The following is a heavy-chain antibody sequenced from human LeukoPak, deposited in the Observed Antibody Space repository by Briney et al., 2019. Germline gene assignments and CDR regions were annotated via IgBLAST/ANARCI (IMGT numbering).Heavy chain of an antibody. CDR2: IIPILGIA. J-gene: IGHJ4*02. CDR3: ARDAGSYYYDSSGYYHPGAH. V-gene: IGHV1-69*04. CDR1: GGTFSSYA. Sequence: RASVKVSCKASGGTFSSYAISWVRQAPGQGLEWMGRIIPILGIANYAQKFQGRVTITADKSTSTAYMGLSSLRSEDTAVYYCARDAGSYYYDSSGYYHPGAHWGQGTLVTVSS. D-gene: IGHD3-22*01.